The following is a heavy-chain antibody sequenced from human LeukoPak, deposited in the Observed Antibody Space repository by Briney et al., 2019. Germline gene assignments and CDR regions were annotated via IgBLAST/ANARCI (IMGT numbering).Heavy chain of an antibody. CDR3: ARTPFSWYYDSSGYLEYYFDY. Sequence: SETLSLTCTVSGGSISSYYWSWIRQPPGKGLEWIGSIYYSGSTNYNPSLKSRVTISVDTSKNQFSLKLSSVTAADTAVYYCARTPFSWYYDSSGYLEYYFDYWGQGTLVTVSS. CDR1: GGSISSYY. D-gene: IGHD3-22*01. CDR2: IYYSGST. J-gene: IGHJ4*02. V-gene: IGHV4-59*08.